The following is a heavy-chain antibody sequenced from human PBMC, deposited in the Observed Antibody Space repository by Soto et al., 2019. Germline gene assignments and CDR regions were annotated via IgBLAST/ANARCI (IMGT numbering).Heavy chain of an antibody. CDR3: ARDPHDFWSSYFFDP. CDR1: GYTFATYG. D-gene: IGHD3-3*01. Sequence: GASVKASCKASGYTFATYGINWVRQAPGLGLEWMGWISPYNGKTEFAEKFQGRVTMATDTSTSTAYMEVRSLRSDDTAVYYCARDPHDFWSSYFFDPWGQGTLVTVSS. V-gene: IGHV1-18*04. CDR2: ISPYNGKT. J-gene: IGHJ5*02.